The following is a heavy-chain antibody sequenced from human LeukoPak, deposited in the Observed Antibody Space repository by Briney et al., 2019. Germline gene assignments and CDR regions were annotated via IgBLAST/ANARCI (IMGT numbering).Heavy chain of an antibody. Sequence: GGSLRLSCATSGFIFNYYAMSWVRQAPGKGLEWVSGISGSDGSTYYADSVKGRFSISRDNSKSTLYLQMNSLTAEDTAVYYCARGGYSGTYFFDYWGQGTPVTVSS. V-gene: IGHV3-23*01. CDR1: GFIFNYYA. CDR3: ARGGYSGTYFFDY. J-gene: IGHJ4*02. CDR2: ISGSDGST. D-gene: IGHD1-26*01.